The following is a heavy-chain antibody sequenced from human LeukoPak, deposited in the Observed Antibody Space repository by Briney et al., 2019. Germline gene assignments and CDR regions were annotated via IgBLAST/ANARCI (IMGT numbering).Heavy chain of an antibody. CDR3: ARAQGWFGETFDY. CDR2: IYYSGST. D-gene: IGHD3-10*01. V-gene: IGHV4-31*03. J-gene: IGHJ4*02. CDR1: GGSISRGGYY. Sequence: SQTLPLTCTVSGGSISRGGYYWSWIRQHPGKGLEWIGYIYYSGSTYYHPSLKSRVTISVDTSKNQFSLKLSSVNAADMAVYYCARAQGWFGETFDYWGQGTLVTVSS.